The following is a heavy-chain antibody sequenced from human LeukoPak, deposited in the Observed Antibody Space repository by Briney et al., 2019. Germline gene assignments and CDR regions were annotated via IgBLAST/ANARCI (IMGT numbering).Heavy chain of an antibody. CDR2: ISRSSSYI. V-gene: IGHV3-21*01. J-gene: IGHJ4*02. CDR3: ARVVWGWDTAMPTPFDY. Sequence: GGSLRLSCAASVFTFSSYSMNWVRQAPGKGLEWVSSISRSSSYIYYGDSVKGRFTISRDNAKNSLYLQMNSLRAEDTAVYYCARVVWGWDTAMPTPFDYWGQGTLVTVSS. CDR1: VFTFSSYS. D-gene: IGHD5-18*01.